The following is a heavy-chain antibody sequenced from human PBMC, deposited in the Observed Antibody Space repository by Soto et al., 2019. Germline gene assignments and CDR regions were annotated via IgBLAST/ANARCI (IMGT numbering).Heavy chain of an antibody. V-gene: IGHV4-31*03. CDR3: AGQRQWLTPFDY. D-gene: IGHD6-19*01. J-gene: IGHJ4*02. CDR1: GDSISSDDYY. CDR2: IHYSGIT. Sequence: QVQLQESGPGLVRPSQTLSLTCTVSGDSISSDDYYWNWIRHHPGKGLEWIGYIHYSGITDYNPSLESRVTMSVDTSKNHFSLKVTSVTAADTAVYYCAGQRQWLTPFDYWGPGTLVTVSS.